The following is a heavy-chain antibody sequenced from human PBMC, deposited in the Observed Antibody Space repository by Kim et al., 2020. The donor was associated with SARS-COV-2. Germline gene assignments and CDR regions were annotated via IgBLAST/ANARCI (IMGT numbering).Heavy chain of an antibody. CDR1: GLTFSSHA. CDR2: ITDSGGSA. J-gene: IGHJ6*02. CDR3: EKDRDMLTGSMDV. D-gene: IGHD3-9*01. Sequence: GGSLRLSCAASGLTFSSHAMTWVRLAPGKGLEWVSTITDSGGSAHYANSVKLRFTISRDNSKSTLYLQMNSLRAEDTAVYYCEKDRDMLTGSMDVWGRGTTVTVS. V-gene: IGHV3-23*01.